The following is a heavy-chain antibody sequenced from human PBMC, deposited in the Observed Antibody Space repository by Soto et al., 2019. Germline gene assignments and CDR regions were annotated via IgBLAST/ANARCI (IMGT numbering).Heavy chain of an antibody. J-gene: IGHJ6*02. CDR2: MNPNSGNT. Sequence: ASVKVSCKASGYTFTNYDINWVRQATGQGLEWMGWMNPNSGNTGYAQKFQGRVTMTRNTSISTAYMELSSLRSEDTAVYYCARARDFWSGYILSYGMDVWGQGTTVTV. D-gene: IGHD3-3*01. CDR3: ARARDFWSGYILSYGMDV. V-gene: IGHV1-8*01. CDR1: GYTFTNYD.